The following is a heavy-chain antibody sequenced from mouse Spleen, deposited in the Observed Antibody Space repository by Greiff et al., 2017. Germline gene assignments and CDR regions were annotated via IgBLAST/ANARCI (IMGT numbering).Heavy chain of an antibody. Sequence: EVKLMESGPGLVKPSQSLSLTCSVTGYSITSGYYWNWIRQFPGNKLEWMGYISYDGSNNYNPSLKNRISITRDTSKNQFFLKLNSVTTEDTATYYCARGAEYYFDYWGQGTTLTVSS. CDR3: ARGAEYYFDY. J-gene: IGHJ2*01. V-gene: IGHV3-6*01. CDR2: ISYDGSN. CDR1: GYSITSGYY.